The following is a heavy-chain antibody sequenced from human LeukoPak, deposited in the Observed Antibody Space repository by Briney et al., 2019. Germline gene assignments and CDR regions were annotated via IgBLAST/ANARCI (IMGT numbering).Heavy chain of an antibody. CDR3: ARSTPLWRACRGTHAFDI. CDR2: IYPGDSDT. J-gene: IGHJ3*02. Sequence: GESLKISCKGSGYSFTSYWIGWVRQMPGKGLEWMGIIYPGDSDTRYSPSFQGQVTLSADKSISTAYLQWSSLKTSDTAMYYCARSTPLWRACRGTHAFDIWGQGTMVTVSS. D-gene: IGHD3-3*01. V-gene: IGHV5-51*01. CDR1: GYSFTSYW.